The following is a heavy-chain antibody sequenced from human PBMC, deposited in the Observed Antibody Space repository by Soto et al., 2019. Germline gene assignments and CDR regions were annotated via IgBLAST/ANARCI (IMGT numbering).Heavy chain of an antibody. CDR3: ASEYDSSGYYYYY. J-gene: IGHJ4*02. V-gene: IGHV4-34*01. Sequence: SETLSLTCAVCGGSFSGYYWSWIRQPPGKGLEWIGEINHSGSTNYNPSLKSRVTISVDTSKNQFSLKLSSVTAADTAVYYCASEYDSSGYYYYYWGQGTLVTVTS. CDR1: GGSFSGYY. CDR2: INHSGST. D-gene: IGHD3-22*01.